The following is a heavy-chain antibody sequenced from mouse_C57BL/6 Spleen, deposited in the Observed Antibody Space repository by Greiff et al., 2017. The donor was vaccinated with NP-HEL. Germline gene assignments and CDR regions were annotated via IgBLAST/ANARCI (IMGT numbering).Heavy chain of an antibody. CDR2: IDPETGGT. CDR1: GYTFTDYE. J-gene: IGHJ1*03. D-gene: IGHD1-1*01. V-gene: IGHV1-15*01. Sequence: QVQLQQSGAELVRPGASVTLSCKASGYTFTDYEMHWVKQTPVHGLEWIGAIDPETGGTAYNQKFKGKAILTADKSSSTAYMELRSLTSEDSAVYYCTPNYITTVVATDWYFDVWGTGTTVTVSS. CDR3: TPNYITTVVATDWYFDV.